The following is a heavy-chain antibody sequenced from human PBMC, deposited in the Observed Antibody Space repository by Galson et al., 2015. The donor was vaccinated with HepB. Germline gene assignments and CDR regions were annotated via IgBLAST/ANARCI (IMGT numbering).Heavy chain of an antibody. CDR2: ISSSSSYI. Sequence: SLRLSRAASGFTFSSYSMNWVRQAPGKGLEWVSSISSSSSYIYYADSVKGRFTISRDNAKNSLYLQMNSLRAEDTAVYYCARVEDCGGDCYFSGYFDLWGRCTLVTVSS. D-gene: IGHD2-21*02. J-gene: IGHJ2*01. CDR3: ARVEDCGGDCYFSGYFDL. CDR1: GFTFSSYS. V-gene: IGHV3-21*01.